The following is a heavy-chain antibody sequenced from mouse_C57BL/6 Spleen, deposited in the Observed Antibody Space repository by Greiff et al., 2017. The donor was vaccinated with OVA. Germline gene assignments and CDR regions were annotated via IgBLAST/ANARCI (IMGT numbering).Heavy chain of an antibody. CDR2: ISSGSSTI. J-gene: IGHJ2*01. CDR3: ARRILDYFDY. Sequence: DVQLQESGGGLVKPGGSLKLSCAASGFTFSDYGMHWVRQAPEKGLEWVAYISSGSSTIYYADTVKGRFTISRDNAKNTLFLQMTSLRSEDTAMYYCARRILDYFDYWGQGTTLTVSS. CDR1: GFTFSDYG. V-gene: IGHV5-17*01.